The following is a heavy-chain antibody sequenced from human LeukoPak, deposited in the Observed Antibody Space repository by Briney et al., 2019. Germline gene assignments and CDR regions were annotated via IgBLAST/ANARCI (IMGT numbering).Heavy chain of an antibody. J-gene: IGHJ6*02. V-gene: IGHV1-18*01. CDR3: AGDAEYYYDSSGYDYYYYGMDV. D-gene: IGHD3-22*01. Sequence: ASVKVSCKASGYTFTSYGISWVRQAPGQGLEWMGWISAYNGNTNYAQKLQGRVTMTTDTSTSTAYMELRSLRSDDTAVYYCAGDAEYYYDSSGYDYYYYGMDVWGQGTTVTVSS. CDR1: GYTFTSYG. CDR2: ISAYNGNT.